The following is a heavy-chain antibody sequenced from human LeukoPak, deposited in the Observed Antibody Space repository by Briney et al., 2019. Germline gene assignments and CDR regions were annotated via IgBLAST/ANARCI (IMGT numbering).Heavy chain of an antibody. V-gene: IGHV3-66*01. D-gene: IGHD3-10*02. CDR3: ASCSYGRPLVNI. CDR2: IDGGDNT. Sequence: PSGGSLRLSCVASGVTVSNHMSWVRQAPGKGLEWVSVIDGGDNTYYADSVKGRFTISRDNSKNTLYLQMNSLRAEDTAVYYCASCSYGRPLVNIWGQGTMVTLAS. CDR1: GVTVSNH. J-gene: IGHJ3*02.